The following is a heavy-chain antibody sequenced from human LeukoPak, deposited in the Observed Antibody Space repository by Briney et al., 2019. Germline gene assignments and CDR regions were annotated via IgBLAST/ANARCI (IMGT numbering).Heavy chain of an antibody. CDR3: ARVGGAPDI. J-gene: IGHJ3*02. CDR2: IYYSGST. V-gene: IGHV4-4*02. Sequence: SETLSLTCAVSGGSISSSNWWSWVRQPPGKGLEWIGYIYYSGSTNYNPSLKSRVTISVDTSKNQFSLKLSSVTAADTAVYYCARVGGAPDIWGQGTMVTVSS. CDR1: GGSISSSNW. D-gene: IGHD3-3*01.